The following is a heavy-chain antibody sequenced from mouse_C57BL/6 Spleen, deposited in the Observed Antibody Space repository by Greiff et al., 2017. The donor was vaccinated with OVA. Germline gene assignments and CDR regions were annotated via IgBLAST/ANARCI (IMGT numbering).Heavy chain of an antibody. CDR3: ARAHYYGSHWYFDV. Sequence: DVMLVESGGGLVKPGGSLKLSCAASGFTFSDYGMHWVRQAPEKGLEWVAYISSGSSTIYYADTVKGRFTISRDNAKNTLFLQMTSLRSEDTAMYYCARAHYYGSHWYFDVWGTGTTVTVSS. D-gene: IGHD1-1*01. V-gene: IGHV5-17*01. J-gene: IGHJ1*03. CDR2: ISSGSSTI. CDR1: GFTFSDYG.